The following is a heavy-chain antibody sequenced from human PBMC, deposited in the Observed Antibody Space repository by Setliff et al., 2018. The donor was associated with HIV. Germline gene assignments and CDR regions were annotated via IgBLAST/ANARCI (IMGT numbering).Heavy chain of an antibody. J-gene: IGHJ4*02. V-gene: IGHV4-59*08. CDR2: FYDTGST. CDR3: ARHTTYGSGGDY. D-gene: IGHD3-10*01. Sequence: PSETLSLTCIVSSGSISGHYWSWIRQPPGKGLEWIGSFYDTGSTTYNPSLKSRVTISVDTSKNQFSLKLTSVTAADTAVYYCARHTTYGSGGDYWGQGTLVTVSS. CDR1: SGSISGHY.